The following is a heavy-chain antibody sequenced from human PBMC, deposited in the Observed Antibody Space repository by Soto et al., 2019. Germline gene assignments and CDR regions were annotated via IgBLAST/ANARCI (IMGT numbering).Heavy chain of an antibody. Sequence: GASVKVSCKASGGTFSSYAISWVRQAPGQGLEWMGGIIPIFGTANYAQKFQGRVTITADESTSTAYMELSSLRSEDTAVYYCARDLLEPYSSGWYSDGMDVWGQGTTVTVSS. D-gene: IGHD6-25*01. CDR2: IIPIFGTA. CDR3: ARDLLEPYSSGWYSDGMDV. J-gene: IGHJ6*02. CDR1: GGTFSSYA. V-gene: IGHV1-69*13.